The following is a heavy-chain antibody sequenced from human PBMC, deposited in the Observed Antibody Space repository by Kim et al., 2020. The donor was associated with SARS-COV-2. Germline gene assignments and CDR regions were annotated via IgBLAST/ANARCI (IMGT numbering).Heavy chain of an antibody. CDR1: GFTFSRFA. CDR3: AKVGSGGYVGADAFDI. CDR2: IGGSGGTT. J-gene: IGHJ3*02. D-gene: IGHD1-26*01. Sequence: GGSLRLSCATSGFTFSRFAMNWFRQAPGKGLEVVSAIGGSGGTTYYAESVKDRFTISRDNAKNTVFLQMRSLRVEDTAVYDCAKVGSGGYVGADAFDIWG. V-gene: IGHV3-23*01.